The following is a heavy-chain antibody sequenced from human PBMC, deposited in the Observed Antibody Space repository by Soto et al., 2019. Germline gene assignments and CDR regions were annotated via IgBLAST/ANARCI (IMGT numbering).Heavy chain of an antibody. CDR3: ARVSYYGSGTYNWFDP. Sequence: ASVKVSCKASGGTFRSYAISWVRQAPGQGLEWMGGIIPLFGTSNYPQKFQGRVTITADESTSTAYMELSSLRSADTAVYYCARVSYYGSGTYNWFDPWGQGTLVTSPQ. V-gene: IGHV1-69*13. D-gene: IGHD3-10*01. CDR2: IIPLFGTS. CDR1: GGTFRSYA. J-gene: IGHJ5*02.